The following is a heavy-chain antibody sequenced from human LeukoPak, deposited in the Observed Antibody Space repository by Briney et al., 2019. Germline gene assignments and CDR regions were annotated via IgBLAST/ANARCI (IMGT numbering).Heavy chain of an antibody. CDR3: ARDQSVNYYGSGSYYYYMDV. J-gene: IGHJ6*03. CDR2: IKQDGSVK. D-gene: IGHD3-10*01. Sequence: GGSLRLSCPASGFTFSSYWMSWFRQAPGKGLDWVANIKQDGSVKDYVDSVKGRFTISRDNAKNSLYLQMNSLRAEDTAVYYCARDQSVNYYGSGSYYYYMDVWGKGTTVTVSS. V-gene: IGHV3-7*01. CDR1: GFTFSSYW.